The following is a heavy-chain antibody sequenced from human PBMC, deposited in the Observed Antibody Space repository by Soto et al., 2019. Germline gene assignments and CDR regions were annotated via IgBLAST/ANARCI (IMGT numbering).Heavy chain of an antibody. CDR3: VRSVRGQCCAGGSCSYTDV. V-gene: IGHV2-5*02. D-gene: IGHD2-15*01. CDR1: AFSLTTDGVG. Sequence: QITLKESGPTLMKPGQTLTLTCTFSAFSLTTDGVGVGWIRQSPGKALEWLARTYWDGDKRYTPSLKSRLTIITPNSKTQVVLMMSNMDPVDTGTYYCVRSVRGQCCAGGSCSYTDVWGKWTAVTVPS. CDR2: TYWDGDK. J-gene: IGHJ6*04.